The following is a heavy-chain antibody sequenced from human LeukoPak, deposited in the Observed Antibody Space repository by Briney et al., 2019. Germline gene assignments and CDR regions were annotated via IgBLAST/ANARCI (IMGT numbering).Heavy chain of an antibody. CDR1: GYSISSGYY. CDR2: IYHSGST. J-gene: IGHJ4*02. D-gene: IGHD3-10*01. Sequence: KSSETLSLTCTVSGYSISSGYYWGWIRQPPGKGLEWIGSIYHSGSTYYNPSLKSRVTISVDTSKNQFSLKLSSVTAADTAVYYCARRGLYGSGSFGVWGQGTLVTVSS. V-gene: IGHV4-38-2*02. CDR3: ARRGLYGSGSFGV.